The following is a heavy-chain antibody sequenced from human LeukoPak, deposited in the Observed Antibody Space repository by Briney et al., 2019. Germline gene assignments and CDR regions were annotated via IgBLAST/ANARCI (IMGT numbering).Heavy chain of an antibody. J-gene: IGHJ4*02. Sequence: GGSLRLSCAASGFTFSNYWMSWVRQAPGKGLEWVANIKQDGSEKYYMDSVKGRFTISRDNAKNSLYLQMNSLRAEDTAVYYCAKDGLVGATDWFDCWGQGTLVTVSS. CDR2: IKQDGSEK. CDR3: AKDGLVGATDWFDC. V-gene: IGHV3-7*01. CDR1: GFTFSNYW. D-gene: IGHD1-26*01.